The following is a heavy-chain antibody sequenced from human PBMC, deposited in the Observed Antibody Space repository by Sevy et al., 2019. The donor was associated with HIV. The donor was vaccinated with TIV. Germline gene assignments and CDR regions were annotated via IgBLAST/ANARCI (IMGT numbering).Heavy chain of an antibody. CDR3: ARSKNEYANALDFDS. V-gene: IGHV4-30-4*01. CDR2: IYYSGMT. D-gene: IGHD7-27*01. CDR1: GGSIGCVDYY. J-gene: IGHJ4*02. Sequence: SETLSLTCTVSGGSIGCVDYYWSWIRQPPGKGLEWIGYIYYSGMTYYNPSLKSRITISVDTSKNQFSLKLSSVTAADTAVYYCARSKNEYANALDFDSWGQGTLVTVSS.